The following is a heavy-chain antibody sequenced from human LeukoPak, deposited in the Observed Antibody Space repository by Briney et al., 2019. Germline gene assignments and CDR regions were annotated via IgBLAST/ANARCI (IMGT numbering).Heavy chain of an antibody. V-gene: IGHV1-18*04. Sequence: ASVKVSCKASGYTFTGYYMHWVRQAPGQGLEWMGWISAYNGNTNYAQKLQGRVTMTTDTSTSTAYMELRSLRSDDTAVYYCARDRSSIAAAEVWFDPWGQGTLVTVSS. D-gene: IGHD6-13*01. CDR2: ISAYNGNT. J-gene: IGHJ5*02. CDR3: ARDRSSIAAAEVWFDP. CDR1: GYTFTGYY.